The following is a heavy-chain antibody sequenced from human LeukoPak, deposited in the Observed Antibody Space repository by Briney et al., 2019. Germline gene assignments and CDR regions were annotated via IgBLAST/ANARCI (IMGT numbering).Heavy chain of an antibody. CDR1: GGTFSYYA. CDR2: IIPIFGPA. D-gene: IGHD6-13*01. CDR3: ARARRIAGASTFDY. Sequence: SVKVSCQASGGTFSYYAISWVRQAPGQGLEWMGGIIPIFGPANYTQKFQDRFTLPADESARTAFMALTSLTFDHTAVYYCARARRIAGASTFDYWGPGTPVTVAS. J-gene: IGHJ4*02. V-gene: IGHV1-69*01.